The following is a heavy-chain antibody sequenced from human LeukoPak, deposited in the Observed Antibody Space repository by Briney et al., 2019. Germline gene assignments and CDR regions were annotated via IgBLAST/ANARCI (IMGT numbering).Heavy chain of an antibody. CDR3: ARAVLLWFGELYYFDY. J-gene: IGHJ4*02. CDR1: GGSFSRYY. D-gene: IGHD3-10*01. V-gene: IGHV4-34*01. CDR2: INHSGST. Sequence: SETLSLTCAVYGGSFSRYYWSWIRQPPGKGLEWIGEINHSGSTNYNPSLKSRVTISVDTSKNQFSLKLSSVTAADTAVYYCARAVLLWFGELYYFDYWGQGTLVTVSS.